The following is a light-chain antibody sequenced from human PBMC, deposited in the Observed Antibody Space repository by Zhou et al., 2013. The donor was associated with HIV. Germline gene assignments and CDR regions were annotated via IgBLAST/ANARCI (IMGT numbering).Light chain of an antibody. V-gene: IGKV1-27*01. CDR3: QQYNNYSPIT. J-gene: IGKJ5*01. CDR1: QAIGHY. CDR2: GAS. Sequence: DIQMAQSPSSLSASVGDRVTITCRASQAIGHYLAWYQQMPGKVPKLLIYGASTLQSGVPSRFSGSGSGIRFTLTISSLQPEDAATYYCQQYNNYSPITFGQGTRLEIK.